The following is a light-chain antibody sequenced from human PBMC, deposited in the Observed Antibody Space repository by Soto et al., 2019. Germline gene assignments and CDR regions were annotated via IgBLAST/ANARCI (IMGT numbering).Light chain of an antibody. CDR3: QSYDSSLSAWV. CDR2: GNS. CDR1: SSNIGAGYD. Sequence: QSVLTQPPSVSGAPGQRVTISCTESSSNIGAGYDVHWYQQLPGTAPKLLIYGNSNRPSGVPDRFSGSKSGTSASLAIPGLQAEDEADYYCQSYDSSLSAWVFGGGTKVTVL. V-gene: IGLV1-40*01. J-gene: IGLJ3*02.